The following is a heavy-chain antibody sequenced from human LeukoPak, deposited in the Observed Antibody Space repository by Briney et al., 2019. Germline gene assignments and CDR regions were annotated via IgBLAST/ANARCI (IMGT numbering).Heavy chain of an antibody. V-gene: IGHV4-39*02. CDR2: VYSSGSA. CDR1: GGPISRSTYY. D-gene: IGHD4-23*01. Sequence: SETLSLTCTVSGGPISRSTYYWGWIRQSPGTGLEWIGTVYSSGSAYYNPSLKSRVTIAVDTSKNQFSLTLGSVTAADTAVYYCARERYDGNSDDAFDIWGQGTVVTVSS. J-gene: IGHJ3*02. CDR3: ARERYDGNSDDAFDI.